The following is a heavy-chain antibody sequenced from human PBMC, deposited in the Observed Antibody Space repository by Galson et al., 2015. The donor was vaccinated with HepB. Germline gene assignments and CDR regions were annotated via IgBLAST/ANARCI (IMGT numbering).Heavy chain of an antibody. CDR1: GFTFSTHG. D-gene: IGHD6-19*01. CDR2: IWYDGSNK. V-gene: IGHV3-33*01. Sequence: SLRLSCAASGFTFSTHGMHWVRQAPGKGLEWVAVIWYDGSNKFYADSVKGRFTISRDKSKNTLSLQMNSLRAEDTAVYYCARADLPGRGIAVPPGFFDYWGQGTLVTVSS. J-gene: IGHJ4*02. CDR3: ARADLPGRGIAVPPGFFDY.